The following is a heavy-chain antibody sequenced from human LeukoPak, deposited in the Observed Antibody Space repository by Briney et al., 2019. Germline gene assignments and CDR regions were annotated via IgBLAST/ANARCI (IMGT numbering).Heavy chain of an antibody. CDR2: IYSSGST. CDR3: ARGPAYHDTNVYARFQYSGFDV. J-gene: IGHJ6*02. CDR1: GGSISSRRHY. Sequence: PSETLSLTCSVSGGSISSRRHYWSWIRQPAGKGLEWIGRIYSSGSTNYNPSLKSRVTISVDTSNNQFSLYLSSVTAADTAVYYCARGPAYHDTNVYARFQYSGFDVWGQGTTVTVSS. V-gene: IGHV4-61*10. D-gene: IGHD3-16*02.